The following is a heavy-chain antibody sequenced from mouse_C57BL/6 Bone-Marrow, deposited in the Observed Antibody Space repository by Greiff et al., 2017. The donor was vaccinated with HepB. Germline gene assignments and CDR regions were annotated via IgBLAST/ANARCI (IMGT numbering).Heavy chain of an antibody. CDR1: GFSLTSYG. V-gene: IGHV2-6*03. D-gene: IGHD2-3*01. CDR2: IWSDGST. J-gene: IGHJ3*01. Sequence: QVQLKESGPGLVAPSQSLSITCTVSGFSLTSYGVHWVRQPPGKGLEWLVVIWSDGSTTYNSALKSRLSISKDNSKSQVFLKMNILQTDDTAMYYCARLERWLLRWIFAYWGQGTLVTVSA. CDR3: ARLERWLLRWIFAY.